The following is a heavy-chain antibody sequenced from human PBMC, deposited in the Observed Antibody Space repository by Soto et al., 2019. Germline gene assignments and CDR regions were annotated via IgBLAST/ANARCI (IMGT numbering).Heavy chain of an antibody. CDR1: GYTFTSYA. CDR2: INTNTGNP. Sequence: QVQLVQSGSELKKPGASVKVSCKASGYTFTSYAMNWVRQAPGQGLERMGWINTNTGNPTYAQGFTGRFVFSLDTSVSTAYLQICSLKAEDTAVYYCARASNLPAAQFHYNYYGIDVWGQGTTVTVSS. D-gene: IGHD2-2*01. V-gene: IGHV7-4-1*01. CDR3: ARASNLPAAQFHYNYYGIDV. J-gene: IGHJ6*02.